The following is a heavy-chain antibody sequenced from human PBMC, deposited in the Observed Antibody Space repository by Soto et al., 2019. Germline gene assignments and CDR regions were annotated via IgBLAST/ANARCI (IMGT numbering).Heavy chain of an antibody. J-gene: IGHJ5*02. V-gene: IGHV4-59*01. D-gene: IGHD6-13*01. CDR1: GGSIGSYY. CDR2: IYHSGST. Sequence: SETLSLTCTISGGSIGSYYWSWIRQPPGKGLEWIGNIYHSGSTNYNPSLKSRVTISVDTSKNQFALKLNSVTAGDTAVYYCARSGAAGAGRNWFDPWGQGTLVTSPQ. CDR3: ARSGAAGAGRNWFDP.